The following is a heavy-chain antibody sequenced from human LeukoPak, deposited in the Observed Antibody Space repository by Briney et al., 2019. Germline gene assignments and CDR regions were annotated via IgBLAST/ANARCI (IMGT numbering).Heavy chain of an antibody. CDR3: TGTTVTTAY. Sequence: AGGSLRLSCAASGFTFSGSAMHWVRQASGKGLEWVGRIRSKANSYATAYAASVKGRFTISRDDSKNTAYLQMNSLKTEDTAVYYCTGTTVTTAYWGQGTLVTVSS. CDR1: GFTFSGSA. J-gene: IGHJ4*02. D-gene: IGHD4-17*01. CDR2: IRSKANSYAT. V-gene: IGHV3-73*01.